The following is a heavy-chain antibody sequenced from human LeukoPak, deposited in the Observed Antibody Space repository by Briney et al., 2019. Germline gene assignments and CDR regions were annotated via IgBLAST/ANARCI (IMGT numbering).Heavy chain of an antibody. CDR1: GGTFSGYA. Sequence: SVKVSCKASGGTFSGYAISWVRQAPGQGLEWMGGIIPIFGTANYAQKFQGRVTITTDESTSTAYMELSSLSSEDTAVYYCARGGIAAAGRVGYFGYWGQGTLVTVSS. CDR2: IIPIFGTA. CDR3: ARGGIAAAGRVGYFGY. V-gene: IGHV1-69*05. D-gene: IGHD6-13*01. J-gene: IGHJ4*02.